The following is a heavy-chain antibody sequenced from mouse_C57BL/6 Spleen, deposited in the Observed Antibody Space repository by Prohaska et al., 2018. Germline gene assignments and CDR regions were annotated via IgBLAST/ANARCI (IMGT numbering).Heavy chain of an antibody. CDR2: IDPETGCT. CDR3: TRCDYGGYWFAY. Sequence: QVQLQQSGAELVRPGASVTLSCKASGYTFTDYEMHWVKQTPVHGLEWIGAIDPETGCTAYNQKFKGKAILTADKSSSTAYMELRSLTSEDSAVYYCTRCDYGGYWFAYWGQGTLVTVSA. J-gene: IGHJ3*01. D-gene: IGHD1-1*01. V-gene: IGHV1-15*01. CDR1: GYTFTDYE.